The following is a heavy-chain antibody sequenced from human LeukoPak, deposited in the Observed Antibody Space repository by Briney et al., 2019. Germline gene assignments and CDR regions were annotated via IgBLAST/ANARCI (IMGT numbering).Heavy chain of an antibody. CDR1: GFTFSSHT. V-gene: IGHV3-30-3*01. J-gene: IGHJ4*02. Sequence: GGSLRLSCAASGFTFSSHTMHWVRQAPGKGLEWVAVITHDGSNKDHADSVKGRFTVSRDNSKNTLYLQMNSLRTEDMAVCYCARDLSGSYVFDYWGQGTLVTVSS. CDR2: ITHDGSNK. CDR3: ARDLSGSYVFDY. D-gene: IGHD1-26*01.